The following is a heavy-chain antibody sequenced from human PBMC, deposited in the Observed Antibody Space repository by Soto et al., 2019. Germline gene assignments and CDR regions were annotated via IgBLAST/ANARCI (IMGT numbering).Heavy chain of an antibody. Sequence: GGSLRLSWAASGFTFSSYEMNWVRQAPGKGLEWVSYISISGSTIYYADSVKGRFTISRDNAKNSLYLQMNSLRAEDTAVYYCARGGSYYLRYYYGMDVWGQGATVTVSS. CDR1: GFTFSSYE. V-gene: IGHV3-48*03. D-gene: IGHD1-26*01. CDR2: ISISGSTI. J-gene: IGHJ6*02. CDR3: ARGGSYYLRYYYGMDV.